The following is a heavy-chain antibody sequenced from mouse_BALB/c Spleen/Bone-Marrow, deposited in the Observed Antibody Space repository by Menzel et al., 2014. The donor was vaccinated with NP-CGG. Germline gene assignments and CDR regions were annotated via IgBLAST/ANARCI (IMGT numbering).Heavy chain of an antibody. CDR1: GFNIKDTY. J-gene: IGHJ3*01. D-gene: IGHD1-1*01. CDR3: ANYYYGSSLFAY. V-gene: IGHV14-3*02. CDR2: IDPANGNT. Sequence: VHVKQSGAELVKPGASVKLSCTASGFNIKDTYMHWVKQRPEQGLEWIGRIDPANGNTKYDPKFQGKATITADTSSNKAYLQLSSLTSEDTAVYYCANYYYGSSLFAYWGQGTLVTVSA.